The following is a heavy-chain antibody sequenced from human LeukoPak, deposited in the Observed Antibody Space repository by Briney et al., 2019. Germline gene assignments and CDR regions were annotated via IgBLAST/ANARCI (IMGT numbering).Heavy chain of an antibody. J-gene: IGHJ4*02. V-gene: IGHV1-18*01. D-gene: IGHD5-18*01. Sequence: ASVKVSCKASGYTFTSYGISWVRQAPGQGLEWMGWISAYNGNTNYAQKLQGRVTMTTDTSTSTAYMELSRLRSDDTAVYYCASRSMDTAMDPFDYWGQGTLVTVSS. CDR1: GYTFTSYG. CDR2: ISAYNGNT. CDR3: ASRSMDTAMDPFDY.